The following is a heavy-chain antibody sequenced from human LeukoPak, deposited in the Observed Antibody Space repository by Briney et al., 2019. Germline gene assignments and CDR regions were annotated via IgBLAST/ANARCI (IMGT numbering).Heavy chain of an antibody. CDR3: AKSPQPNYYGEEDYFDY. Sequence: GGSLRLSCAASGFTFSSYAMRWVRQAPGKGLEWVSGMSGSGGSTYYADSVKGRFTISRDNSKNTLYLQMNSLRAEDTAVYYCAKSPQPNYYGEEDYFDYWGQGTLVTVSS. CDR1: GFTFSSYA. J-gene: IGHJ4*02. D-gene: IGHD3-10*01. CDR2: MSGSGGST. V-gene: IGHV3-23*01.